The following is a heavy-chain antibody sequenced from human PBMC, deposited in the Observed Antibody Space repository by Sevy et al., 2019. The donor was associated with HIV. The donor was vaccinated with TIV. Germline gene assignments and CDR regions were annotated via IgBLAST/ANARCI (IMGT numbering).Heavy chain of an antibody. CDR3: ARGQTTLVTWNYYYYMDV. D-gene: IGHD1-7*01. V-gene: IGHV4-59*01. Sequence: SETPSLTCTVSGGSISSYYWNWIRQPPGKGLEWIGYIYYSGSTNYNPSLKSRVTISLDTSKNQFSLKLSSVTAADTAVYYCARGQTTLVTWNYYYYMDVWGKGTTVTVSS. CDR1: GGSISSYY. J-gene: IGHJ6*03. CDR2: IYYSGST.